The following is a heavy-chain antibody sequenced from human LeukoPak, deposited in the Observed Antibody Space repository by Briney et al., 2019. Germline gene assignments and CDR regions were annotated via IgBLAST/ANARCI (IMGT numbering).Heavy chain of an antibody. Sequence: PGESLRLTCAASGFTFSRSWVTWVRQAPGKGLEWVASINQDGSVKHYMDSVKGRFTIPRDNSNNSLFLQMNSLRAEDTAVYYCAKLLGDVTTFDYWGQGTLVTVSS. J-gene: IGHJ4*02. CDR2: INQDGSVK. V-gene: IGHV3-7*01. CDR3: AKLLGDVTTFDY. CDR1: GFTFSRSW. D-gene: IGHD3-16*01.